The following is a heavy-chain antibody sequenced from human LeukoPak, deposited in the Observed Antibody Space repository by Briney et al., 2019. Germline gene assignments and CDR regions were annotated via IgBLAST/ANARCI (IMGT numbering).Heavy chain of an antibody. J-gene: IGHJ2*01. D-gene: IGHD6-25*01. CDR3: ARGRPRLWYFDL. Sequence: PGGSLRLSCAASGFTFSDYYMSWIRQAPGKGLGWVSSISSSSSYIYYADSVKGRFTISRDNAKNSLYLQMNSLRAEDTAVYYCARGRPRLWYFDLWGRGTLVTVSS. V-gene: IGHV3-11*06. CDR1: GFTFSDYY. CDR2: ISSSSSYI.